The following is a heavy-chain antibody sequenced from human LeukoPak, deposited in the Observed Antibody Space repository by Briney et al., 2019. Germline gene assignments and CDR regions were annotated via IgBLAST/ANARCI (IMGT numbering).Heavy chain of an antibody. Sequence: SETLSLTCTVSGGSISSSSYYWGWIRQPPGKGLEWIGSIYYSGSTYYNPSLKSRVTISVDTSKNQFSLKLSSVTAADTAVYYCARAVVVPAQREDYYMDVWGKGTTVTVSS. CDR3: ARAVVVPAQREDYYMDV. CDR2: IYYSGST. CDR1: GGSISSSSYY. J-gene: IGHJ6*03. D-gene: IGHD2-2*01. V-gene: IGHV4-39*07.